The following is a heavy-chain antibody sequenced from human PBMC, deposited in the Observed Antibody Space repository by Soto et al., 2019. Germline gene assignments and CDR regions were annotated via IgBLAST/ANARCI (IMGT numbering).Heavy chain of an antibody. CDR2: ISVSGSTM. J-gene: IGHJ3*02. V-gene: IGHV3-48*03. Sequence: EMQLVESGGGLVQPGGYLRLSCAASGFTFSSYEMNWVRQAPGKGLEWVSSISVSGSTMYYADSVKGRFTISRDNAKNSLYLQMNSLRAEDTAVYYCAREHTYDAFDIWGQGTMVTVSS. D-gene: IGHD2-8*01. CDR1: GFTFSSYE. CDR3: AREHTYDAFDI.